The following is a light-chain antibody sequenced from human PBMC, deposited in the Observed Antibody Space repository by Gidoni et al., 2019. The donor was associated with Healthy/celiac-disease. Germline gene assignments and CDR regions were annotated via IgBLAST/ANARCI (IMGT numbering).Light chain of an antibody. CDR3: QQRSNWPPT. Sequence: EIVLTQSPATLSVSPGERATLSCRATQSVSSYLAWYQQKPGQAPRLLIYDASNRATGITARFSGSGSGTDFTLTISSLEPEDFAFYYCQQRSNWPPTFGGGTKVEIK. J-gene: IGKJ4*01. V-gene: IGKV3-11*01. CDR1: QSVSSY. CDR2: DAS.